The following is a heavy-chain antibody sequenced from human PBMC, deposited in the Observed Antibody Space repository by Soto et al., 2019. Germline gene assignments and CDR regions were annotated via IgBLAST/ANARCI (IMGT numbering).Heavy chain of an antibody. V-gene: IGHV3-30*03. J-gene: IGHJ1*01. Sequence: SQSLSCAASGFPFSSYGMHWARHAPGKGLEWVALISPAGTNQYYADSAKGRFTISRDNSKNTLYLQMNSLRPEDTGLYYCARENSRISPRLFQHWGHGTLVTVS. CDR2: ISPAGTNQ. D-gene: IGHD6-6*01. CDR1: GFPFSSYG. CDR3: ARENSRISPRLFQH.